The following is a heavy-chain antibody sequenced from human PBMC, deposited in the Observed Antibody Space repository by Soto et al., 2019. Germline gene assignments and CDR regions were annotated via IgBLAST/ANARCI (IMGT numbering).Heavy chain of an antibody. J-gene: IGHJ4*02. V-gene: IGHV3-30*07. D-gene: IGHD5-12*01. CDR2: ISDDGRRQ. CDR3: ARGPGNTAGYDRILDQ. CDR1: GFPFSQCA. Sequence: QTGGSLRLSCVASGFPFSQCAVHWVRQAPGKGLQWVASISDDGRRQYYADSVKGRFTISRDNSKNILDLQMNSLRPEDTALYYCARGPGNTAGYDRILDQWGPGTLVTVSS.